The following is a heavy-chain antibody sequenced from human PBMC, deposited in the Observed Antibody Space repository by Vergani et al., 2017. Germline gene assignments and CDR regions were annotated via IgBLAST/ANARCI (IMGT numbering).Heavy chain of an antibody. Sequence: LVESGGGLVQPGGSLRLSCAASSFSVSSHYMTWVRQAPGKGLEWVSSINIGGRTSYADSVQGRLTLTRDDSKNTLHLQMNSLRPEYTAVYYCARGMTTETTDLDGFDIWGQGTMVSVSS. CDR3: ARGMTTETTDLDGFDI. CDR2: INIGGRT. J-gene: IGHJ3*02. V-gene: IGHV3-66*02. D-gene: IGHD4-11*01. CDR1: SFSVSSHY.